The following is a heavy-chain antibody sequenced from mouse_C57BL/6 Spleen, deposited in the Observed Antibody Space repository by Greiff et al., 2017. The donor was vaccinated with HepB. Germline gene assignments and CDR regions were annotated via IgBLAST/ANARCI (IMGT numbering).Heavy chain of an antibody. CDR1: GYTFTSYW. Sequence: QVQLQQSGAELVRPGSSVKLSCKASGYTFTSYWMDWVKQRPGQGLEWIGNIYPSDSETHYNQKFKDKATLTVDKSSSTAYMQLSSLTSDDSAVYYCARGDYYGSSSRFAYWGQGTLVTVSA. CDR2: IYPSDSET. D-gene: IGHD1-1*01. CDR3: ARGDYYGSSSRFAY. J-gene: IGHJ3*01. V-gene: IGHV1-61*01.